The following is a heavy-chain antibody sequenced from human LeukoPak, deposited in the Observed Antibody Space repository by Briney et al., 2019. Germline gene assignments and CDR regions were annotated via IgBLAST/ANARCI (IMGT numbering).Heavy chain of an antibody. Sequence: GGSLRLSCAASGFTFSSYWMHWVRQAPGKGLVWVSLINTDGSSTSYADSVKGRFTISRDTAKNTLSLQMDSLRAEDTAVYYCARAYGDYENWFDPWGQGTLVTVSS. CDR3: ARAYGDYENWFDP. CDR2: INTDGSST. V-gene: IGHV3-74*01. J-gene: IGHJ5*02. D-gene: IGHD4-17*01. CDR1: GFTFSSYW.